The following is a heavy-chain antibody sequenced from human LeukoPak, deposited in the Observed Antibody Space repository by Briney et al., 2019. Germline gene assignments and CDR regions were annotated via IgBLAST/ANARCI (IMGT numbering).Heavy chain of an antibody. Sequence: GASVKVSSKASGYTFTSYYMHWVRQAPGQGLEWMGLINPSGGSTSYAQKFQGRVTMTRDTSTSTVYMELSSLRSEDTAVYYCARDPFLGGNSFVGYFDYWGQGTLVTVSS. CDR3: ARDPFLGGNSFVGYFDY. J-gene: IGHJ4*02. V-gene: IGHV1-46*01. CDR1: GYTFTSYY. CDR2: INPSGGST. D-gene: IGHD4-23*01.